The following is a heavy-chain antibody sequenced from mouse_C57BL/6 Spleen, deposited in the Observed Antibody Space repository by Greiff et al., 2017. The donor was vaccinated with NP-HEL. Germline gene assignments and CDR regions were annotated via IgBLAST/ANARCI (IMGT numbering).Heavy chain of an antibody. Sequence: QVQLQQPGAELVMPGASVKLSCKASGYTFTSYWMHWVKQRPGQGLEWIGEIDPSDSYTNYNQKFKGKSTLTVDKSSSTAYMQLSSLTSEDSAVYYCARWTGTGENAMDDWGQGTSVTVSS. J-gene: IGHJ4*01. CDR1: GYTFTSYW. CDR2: IDPSDSYT. CDR3: ARWTGTGENAMDD. V-gene: IGHV1-69*01. D-gene: IGHD4-1*01.